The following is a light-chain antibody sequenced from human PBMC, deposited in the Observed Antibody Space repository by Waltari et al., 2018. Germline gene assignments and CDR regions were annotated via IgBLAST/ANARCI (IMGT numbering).Light chain of an antibody. CDR2: KVS. CDR3: MQGSHWPYS. CDR1: QSVVVSDGNTY. J-gene: IGKJ2*03. V-gene: IGKV2-30*01. Sequence: DIVMTQSPLSLPVTLRQPASISCRSSQSVVVSDGNTYLNWFQQRPGQSPRRLIYKVSNRDSGVPDRFSGSGSGTDFTLKISRVEAEDVGLYYCMQGSHWPYSFGQGTKLEIK.